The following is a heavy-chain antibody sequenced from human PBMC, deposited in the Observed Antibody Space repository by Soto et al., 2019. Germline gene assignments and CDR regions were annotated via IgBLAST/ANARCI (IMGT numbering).Heavy chain of an antibody. V-gene: IGHV5-51*01. CDR1: GYSFTSFW. D-gene: IGHD3-3*01. CDR2: INPVDSDT. J-gene: IGHJ4*02. Sequence: PGESLKISCQGFGYSFTSFWIGWVRQMPGKGLEWMGIINPVDSDTRYSPSFQGQVTISVDKSITTAYLQWSSLKASDTAMYYCVRGFCRRPSRHQFAYWGLGTLVTVSS. CDR3: VRGFCRRPSRHQFAY.